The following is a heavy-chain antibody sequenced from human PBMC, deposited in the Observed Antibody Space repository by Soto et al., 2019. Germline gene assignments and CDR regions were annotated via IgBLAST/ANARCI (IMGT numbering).Heavy chain of an antibody. V-gene: IGHV3-48*01. CDR2: ISDSGSTI. CDR1: GFPFSSYA. J-gene: IGHJ5*02. CDR3: TRDGS. Sequence: GGSLRLSXAASGFPFSSYAMNWVRQTPDKGVEWLSYISDSGSTIHYAESVKGRFTISRDNAKNSLYLQINSLRADDRAVYYCTRDGSWGQGTLVTVSS. D-gene: IGHD5-12*01.